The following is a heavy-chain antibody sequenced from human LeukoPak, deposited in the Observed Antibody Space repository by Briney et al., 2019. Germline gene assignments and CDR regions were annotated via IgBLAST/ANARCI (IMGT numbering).Heavy chain of an antibody. CDR1: GGTFSSYA. D-gene: IGHD2-2*01. V-gene: IGHV1-69*04. CDR3: ASGGPDIVVVPAAAYFDY. CDR2: IIPIFGIA. J-gene: IGHJ4*02. Sequence: SVKVSCKASGGTFSSYAVSWVRQAPGQGLEWMGRIIPIFGIANYAQKFQGRVTITADKSTSTAYMELSSLRSEDTPVYYCASGGPDIVVVPAAAYFDYWGQGTLVTVSS.